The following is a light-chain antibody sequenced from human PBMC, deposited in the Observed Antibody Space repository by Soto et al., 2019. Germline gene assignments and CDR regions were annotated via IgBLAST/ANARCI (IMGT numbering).Light chain of an antibody. J-gene: IGKJ2*01. CDR2: KAS. V-gene: IGKV1-5*03. Sequence: DIQMTQSPSALSASVGDRVTITCRASQRISRWLAWYQQKPGKAPTLLIYKASSLEGGVPSRFSGSGSGTEFTLIISSLQPDHVTTNYCQQYYGYYTFSQGTTLAI. CDR1: QRISRW. CDR3: QQYYGYYT.